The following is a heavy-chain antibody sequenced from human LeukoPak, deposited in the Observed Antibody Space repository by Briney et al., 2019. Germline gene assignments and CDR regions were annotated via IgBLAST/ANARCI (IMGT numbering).Heavy chain of an antibody. Sequence: GGSLRLSCAASGFTASTNCMTWVRQAPGKGLEWVSTIYSGGTTYYAVYVMSRFTISRHNSRNTLYLQMNSLRAEDTAVYYCARVDTVMAYYFDLWGQGTLVTVSS. V-gene: IGHV3-53*04. CDR1: GFTASTNC. CDR2: IYSGGTT. J-gene: IGHJ4*02. D-gene: IGHD5-18*01. CDR3: ARVDTVMAYYFDL.